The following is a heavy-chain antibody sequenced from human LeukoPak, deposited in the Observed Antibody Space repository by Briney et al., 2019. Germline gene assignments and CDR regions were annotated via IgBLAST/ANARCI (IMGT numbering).Heavy chain of an antibody. D-gene: IGHD3-10*01. CDR1: GFTVSNNY. CDR3: GRGIIRGVSAPDY. J-gene: IGHJ4*02. Sequence: GGSLRLSCAVSGFTVSNNYMSWVRQAPGKGLEWVSVVYSDGNTYYGDSVKGRFTISRDHSKNTLYLQMNSLRAEDTAVYYCGRGIIRGVSAPDYWGQGTLVTVSS. CDR2: VYSDGNT. V-gene: IGHV3-66*01.